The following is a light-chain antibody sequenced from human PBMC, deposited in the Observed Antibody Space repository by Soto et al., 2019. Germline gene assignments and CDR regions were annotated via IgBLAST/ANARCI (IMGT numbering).Light chain of an antibody. V-gene: IGLV2-8*01. Sequence: QSALTQPPSASGSPGQSVTISCTGTSSDVGGYNDVSWYQQHQGKAPKLMIYEVSKRHSGVPDRFSGSKSDNTASLTVSGFMAEYEAEYYFSSYAGSNNYVFGTGTKLTVL. CDR3: SSYAGSNNYV. J-gene: IGLJ1*01. CDR2: EVS. CDR1: SSDVGGYND.